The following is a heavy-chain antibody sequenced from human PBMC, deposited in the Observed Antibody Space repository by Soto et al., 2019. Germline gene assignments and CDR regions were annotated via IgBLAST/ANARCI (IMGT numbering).Heavy chain of an antibody. CDR2: ISYDGSNK. CDR1: GFTFSSYG. J-gene: IGHJ4*02. V-gene: IGHV3-30*03. CDR3: AGGGGGGYYGSGSYHY. Sequence: QVQLVESGGGVVQPGRSLRLSCAASGFTFSSYGMHWVRQAPGKGLEWVAVISYDGSNKYYADSVKGRFTISRDNSKNTLYLQMNSLRAEDTAVYYCAGGGGGGYYGSGSYHYWGQGTLVTVSS. D-gene: IGHD3-10*01.